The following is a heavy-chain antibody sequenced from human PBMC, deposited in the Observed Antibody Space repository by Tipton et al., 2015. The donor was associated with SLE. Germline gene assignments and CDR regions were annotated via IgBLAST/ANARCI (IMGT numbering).Heavy chain of an antibody. CDR2: LYTGGRT. CDR3: ARDWGGEALDF. D-gene: IGHD2-21*01. J-gene: IGHJ4*02. Sequence: TLSLTCTVSGGSISSGIYHWTWIRQPAGKGLEWIGRLYTGGRTIHNPSLNSRVTMSLDTSKSQFSLKLTSVTAADTAVYYCARDWGGEALDFWGQGTLVTVSS. CDR1: GGSISSGIYH. V-gene: IGHV4-61*02.